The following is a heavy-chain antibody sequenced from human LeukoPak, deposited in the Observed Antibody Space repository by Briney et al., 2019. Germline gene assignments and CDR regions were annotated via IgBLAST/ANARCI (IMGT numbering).Heavy chain of an antibody. CDR2: INRDGSEK. Sequence: SGGSLRLSCAASGFNFSNYWMSWVRQTPGKGLEWVANINRDGSEKYYVDSVEGQFTISRDNAKNSLFLQMNSLRVEDTAVYYCARRRGYSYGRNNYYFDYWGQGTLVTVSP. D-gene: IGHD5-18*01. CDR1: GFNFSNYW. J-gene: IGHJ4*02. V-gene: IGHV3-7*03. CDR3: ARRRGYSYGRNNYYFDY.